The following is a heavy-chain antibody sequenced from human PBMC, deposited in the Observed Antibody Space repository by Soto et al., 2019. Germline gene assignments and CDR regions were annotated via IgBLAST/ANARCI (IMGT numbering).Heavy chain of an antibody. CDR2: IYSGGST. D-gene: IGHD2-8*01. Sequence: GGSLRLSCAASGFTVSSNYMSWVRQAPGKGLEWVSVIYSGGSTYYADSVKGRFTISRDNSKNTLYLQMNSLRAEDTAAYYCASLPALYCTNGVCYKGLYYYYYYMDVWGKGTTVTVSS. V-gene: IGHV3-66*01. CDR1: GFTVSSNY. J-gene: IGHJ6*03. CDR3: ASLPALYCTNGVCYKGLYYYYYYMDV.